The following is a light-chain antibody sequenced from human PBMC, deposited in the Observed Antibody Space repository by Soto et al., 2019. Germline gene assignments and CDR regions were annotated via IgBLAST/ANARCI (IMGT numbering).Light chain of an antibody. V-gene: IGKV1-39*01. J-gene: IGKJ4*01. Sequence: DIQMTQSPSSLSASVGYRVTITCRASETISRYLNWYQQKPQKAPKLLIFAASSLQSGVPSRFSGSGSGTDFTLTISNLQPEDVASYYCQQSYSTPLTFGGGTKVDIK. CDR3: QQSYSTPLT. CDR1: ETISRY. CDR2: AAS.